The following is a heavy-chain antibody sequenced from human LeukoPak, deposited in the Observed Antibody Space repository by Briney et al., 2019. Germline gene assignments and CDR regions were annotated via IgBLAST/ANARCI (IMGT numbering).Heavy chain of an antibody. J-gene: IGHJ4*02. CDR2: INHSGST. CDR3: ARDSVYSESSLDY. CDR1: GGSFSGYY. Sequence: SETLSLTCAVYGGSFSGYYWSWIRQPPGKGLEWIGEINHSGSTNYNPSLKSRVTISVDTSKNQFSLKLSSVTAADTAVYYCARDSVYSESSLDYWGQGALVTVSS. D-gene: IGHD1-26*01. V-gene: IGHV4-34*01.